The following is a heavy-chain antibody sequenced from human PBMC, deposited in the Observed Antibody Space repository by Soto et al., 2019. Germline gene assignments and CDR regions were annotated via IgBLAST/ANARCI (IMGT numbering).Heavy chain of an antibody. D-gene: IGHD3-10*01. Sequence: GGSLRLSCAASGFTFSNAWMNWVRQAPGKGLEWVGRIKSKTDGGTTDYAAPVKGRFTISRDDSKNTLYLQMNSLKTEDTAVYYCTSTDTMVRGVIIPGYWGQGTLVTVSS. J-gene: IGHJ4*02. CDR2: IKSKTDGGTT. V-gene: IGHV3-15*07. CDR1: GFTFSNAW. CDR3: TSTDTMVRGVIIPGY.